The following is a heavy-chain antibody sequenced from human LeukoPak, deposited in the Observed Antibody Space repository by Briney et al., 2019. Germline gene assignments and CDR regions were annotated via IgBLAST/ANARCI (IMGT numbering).Heavy chain of an antibody. Sequence: SETLSLTCTVSGGSISSYYWSWIRQPPGKGLEYIAYIYYSGYTNYNPSLKSRVTISVYTSKNQFSLQLSSVTAADTAIYYCARGHKAFDNWGQGTMVTVSS. V-gene: IGHV4-59*01. CDR1: GGSISSYY. CDR3: ARGHKAFDN. J-gene: IGHJ3*02. CDR2: IYYSGYT.